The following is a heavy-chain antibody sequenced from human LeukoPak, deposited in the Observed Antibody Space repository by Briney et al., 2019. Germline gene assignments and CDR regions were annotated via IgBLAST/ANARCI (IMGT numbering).Heavy chain of an antibody. CDR1: GYNLTGYY. V-gene: IGHV1-2*02. D-gene: IGHD3-10*01. CDR3: ARDLGRYYGSGSYYNY. J-gene: IGHJ4*02. Sequence: ASVKVSCKASGYNLTGYYMHWVRQAPGQGLEWMGWINPNSGGTNYAQKFQGRVTMTRDTSISTAYMELSRLRSDDTAVYYCARDLGRYYGSGSYYNYWGQGTLVTVSS. CDR2: INPNSGGT.